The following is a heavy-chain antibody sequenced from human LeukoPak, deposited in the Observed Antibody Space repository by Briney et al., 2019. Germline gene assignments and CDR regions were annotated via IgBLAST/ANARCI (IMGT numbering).Heavy chain of an antibody. CDR1: GFTFSGYY. J-gene: IGHJ4*02. D-gene: IGHD5-12*01. CDR3: ARDGIVATIMY. V-gene: IGHV3-11*01. Sequence: GGPLRLSCAASGFTFSGYYMSWIRQAPGKGLEWVSYISSSGSTIYYADSVKGRFTISRDNAKNSLYLQMNSLRAEDTAVYYCARDGIVATIMYWGQGTLVTVSS. CDR2: ISSSGSTI.